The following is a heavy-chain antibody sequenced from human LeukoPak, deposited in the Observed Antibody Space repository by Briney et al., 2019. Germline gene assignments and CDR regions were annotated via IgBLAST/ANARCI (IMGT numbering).Heavy chain of an antibody. CDR3: ARGGFGLGVGATKGLNWFDP. Sequence: ASVKVSCKASGYTFTNYFIHWVRQAPGQGLEWMGIINPSGGTTNYARKLQGRVTMTRDTSTSIVHMELSRLRSEDTAIYYCARGGFGLGVGATKGLNWFDPWGQGTQVTVSS. V-gene: IGHV1-46*01. CDR2: INPSGGTT. CDR1: GYTFTNYF. J-gene: IGHJ5*02. D-gene: IGHD1-26*01.